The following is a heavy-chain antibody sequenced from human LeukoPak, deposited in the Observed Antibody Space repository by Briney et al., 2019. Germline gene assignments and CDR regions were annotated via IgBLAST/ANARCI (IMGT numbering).Heavy chain of an antibody. CDR3: AREKFDS. V-gene: IGHV3-30*14. CDR1: GFAFSNFA. Sequence: GGSLRLSCAASGFAFSNFAMHWVRQAPGKGLEWVAVVSYEGTIKYYADSAKGRFTISRDNSGSIISLQMNNLTTDDTATYYCAREKFDSWGQGALVTVSP. CDR2: VSYEGTIK. J-gene: IGHJ5*01.